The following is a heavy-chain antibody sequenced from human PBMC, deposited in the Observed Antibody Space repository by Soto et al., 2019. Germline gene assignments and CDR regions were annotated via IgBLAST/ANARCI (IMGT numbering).Heavy chain of an antibody. CDR3: AGLGITIFGVATDDY. CDR2: IYYSGST. Sequence: QLQLQESGPGLVKPSETLSLTYTVSGGSISSSSYYWGWIRQPPGKGLEWIGSIYYSGSTYYNPSLQSRVTISVDTSKNQFSLKLSSVAAADTAVYYCAGLGITIFGVATDDYWGQGTLVTVSS. D-gene: IGHD3-3*01. J-gene: IGHJ4*02. V-gene: IGHV4-39*01. CDR1: GGSISSSSYY.